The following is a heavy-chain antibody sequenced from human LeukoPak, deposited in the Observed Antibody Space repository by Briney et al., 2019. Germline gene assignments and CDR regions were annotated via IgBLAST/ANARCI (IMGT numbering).Heavy chain of an antibody. V-gene: IGHV5-51*01. CDR3: ARHTGGYSSSSRGDYYYGMDV. D-gene: IGHD6-6*01. CDR2: IYPGDSDT. CDR1: GYSFTSYW. Sequence: GESLKISCKGSGYSFTSYWIGWVRQMPGKGLEWMGIIYPGDSDTRYSPSFRGQVTISADKSISTAYLQWSSLKASDTAMYYCARHTGGYSSSSRGDYYYGMDVWDQGTTVTVSS. J-gene: IGHJ6*02.